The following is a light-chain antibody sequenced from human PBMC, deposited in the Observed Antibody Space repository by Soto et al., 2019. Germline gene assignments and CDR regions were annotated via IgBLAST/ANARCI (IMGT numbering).Light chain of an antibody. V-gene: IGKV1-39*01. CDR1: QSINNY. CDR2: AAS. CDR3: QQYYSTPTWT. J-gene: IGKJ1*01. Sequence: DIQMTQSPSSLSASAGDRVTITCRPSQSINNYLNWYQQEAGKAPKLMXYAASSLQSGVPSRFSGSGSGTDLTLTINSLQTEDFANYYCQQYYSTPTWTFGQGTKVDIK.